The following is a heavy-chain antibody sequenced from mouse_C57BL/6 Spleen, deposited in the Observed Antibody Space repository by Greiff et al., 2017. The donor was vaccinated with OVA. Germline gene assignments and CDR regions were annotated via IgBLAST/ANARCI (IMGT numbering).Heavy chain of an antibody. CDR1: GYAFSSSW. V-gene: IGHV1-82*01. J-gene: IGHJ4*01. CDR3: AREGLRNAMDY. D-gene: IGHD2-4*01. Sequence: VQLQQSGPELVKPGASVKISCKASGYAFSSSWMNWVKQRPGKGLEWIGRIYPGDGDTNYNGKFKGKATLTADKSSSTAYMQLSSLTSEDSAVYFGAREGLRNAMDYWGQGTSVTVSS. CDR2: IYPGDGDT.